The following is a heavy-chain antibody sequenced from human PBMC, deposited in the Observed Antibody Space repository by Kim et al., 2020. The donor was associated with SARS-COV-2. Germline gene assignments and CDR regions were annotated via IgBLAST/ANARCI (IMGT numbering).Heavy chain of an antibody. Sequence: KYYEDSVKCRLTISRDNSNNTLFLQMNSLRVEDTPMCHCAQQCLLVWLDYWGQGTLVTVSS. CDR3: AQQCLLVWLDY. J-gene: IGHJ4*02. V-gene: IGHV3-30*02. CDR2: K. D-gene: IGHD6-19*01.